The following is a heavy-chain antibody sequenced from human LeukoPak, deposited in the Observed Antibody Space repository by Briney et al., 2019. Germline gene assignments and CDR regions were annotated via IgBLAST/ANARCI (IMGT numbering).Heavy chain of an antibody. Sequence: GGSVKVSCKGSGYTFTGYYRHGVRQARGRGLEGVGWSNPNSGGPNYAPKPPGRVTTTSDQSSSTAYMELSRLRSDDTPVYYCARGGRPSHLNYYGSSGYSGYWGQGTLVTVSS. D-gene: IGHD3-22*01. CDR2: SNPNSGGP. J-gene: IGHJ4*02. CDR1: GYTFTGYY. CDR3: ARGGRPSHLNYYGSSGYSGY. V-gene: IGHV1-2*02.